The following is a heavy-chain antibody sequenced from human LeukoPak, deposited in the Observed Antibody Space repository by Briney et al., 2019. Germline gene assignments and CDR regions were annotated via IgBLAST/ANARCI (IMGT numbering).Heavy chain of an antibody. CDR1: GGSVSSGNYY. CDR3: ARLSSSSWYYFDY. J-gene: IGHJ4*02. D-gene: IGHD6-13*01. V-gene: IGHV4-61*10. CDR2: IYISGNT. Sequence: SETLSLTCTVSGGSVSSGNYYWNWIRQPAGKGLEWVGRIYISGNTNYNPTLKSRVTISVDTSKNQFSLKLSSVTAADTAVYYCARLSSSSWYYFDYWGQGTLVTVSS.